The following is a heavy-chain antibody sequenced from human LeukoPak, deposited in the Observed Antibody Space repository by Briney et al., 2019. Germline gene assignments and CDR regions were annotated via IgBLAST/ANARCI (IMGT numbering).Heavy chain of an antibody. CDR3: ARGSSSSYYYYYGMDV. CDR2: IKQDGSEK. Sequence: GGSLRLSCAASGFTFRSYWMRWVRQAPGKGLEWVANIKQDGSEKYYVDSVKGRFTISRDNAKNSLYLQMNSLRAEDTAVYYCARGSSSSYYYYYGMDVWGQGTTVTVSS. CDR1: GFTFRSYW. D-gene: IGHD6-13*01. V-gene: IGHV3-7*03. J-gene: IGHJ6*02.